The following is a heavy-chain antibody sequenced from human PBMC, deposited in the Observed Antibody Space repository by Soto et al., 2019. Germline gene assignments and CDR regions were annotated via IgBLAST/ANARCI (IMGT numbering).Heavy chain of an antibody. D-gene: IGHD2-2*01. J-gene: IGHJ6*02. CDR1: GGTFSSYT. V-gene: IGHV1-69*02. Sequence: QVQLVQSGAEVKKPGSSVKVSCKASGGTFSSYTISWVRQAPGQGLEWMGRIIPILGIANYAQKFQGRATITADKSTSTAYMELSSLRSEDTAVYYCARTGVVPAAQELGSYGMDVWGQGTTVTVSS. CDR2: IIPILGIA. CDR3: ARTGVVPAAQELGSYGMDV.